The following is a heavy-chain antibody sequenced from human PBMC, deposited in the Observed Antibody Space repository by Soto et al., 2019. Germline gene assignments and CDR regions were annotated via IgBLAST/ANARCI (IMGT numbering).Heavy chain of an antibody. CDR2: IIPIFGTA. D-gene: IGHD2-15*01. V-gene: IGHV1-69*01. J-gene: IGHJ6*02. CDR1: GGTFSSYA. CDR3: ARGGGYCSGGSCYSVYYYYGMDV. Sequence: QVQLVQSGAEVKKPGSSVKVSCKASGGTFSSYAISWVRQAPGQGLEWMGGIIPIFGTANYAQKFQGRVTITADESTSTAYMGLSSLRSEDTAGYYCARGGGYCSGGSCYSVYYYYGMDVWGQGTTVTVSS.